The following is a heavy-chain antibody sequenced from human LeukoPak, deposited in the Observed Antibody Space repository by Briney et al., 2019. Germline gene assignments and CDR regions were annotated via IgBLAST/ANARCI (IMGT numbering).Heavy chain of an antibody. CDR2: INDDSSDI. V-gene: IGHV3-21*05. D-gene: IGHD2-2*01. Sequence: PGGSLRLSCAASGFTFSLYAMNWVRQAPGKGLEWVSYINDDSSDIHYAGSVRGRFTISRDDARKTLYLQLSSLRVDDTAVYYCARDTFQPGLIDSWGQGTLVTVSS. J-gene: IGHJ4*02. CDR1: GFTFSLYA. CDR3: ARDTFQPGLIDS.